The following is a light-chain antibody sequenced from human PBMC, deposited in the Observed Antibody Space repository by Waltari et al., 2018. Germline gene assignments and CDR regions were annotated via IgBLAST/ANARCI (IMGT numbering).Light chain of an antibody. Sequence: QSVVPQPPSASGTPGQRVTISCSGSNSNIGSNYVYWYQQLPGKAPKLLIYRDKQRPSGVPDRFSASKSGTTASLAISGLRSEDEAGYYCAAWDDRLSGQLFGGGTNLAVL. CDR3: AAWDDRLSGQL. CDR2: RDK. J-gene: IGLJ2*01. CDR1: NSNIGSNY. V-gene: IGLV1-47*01.